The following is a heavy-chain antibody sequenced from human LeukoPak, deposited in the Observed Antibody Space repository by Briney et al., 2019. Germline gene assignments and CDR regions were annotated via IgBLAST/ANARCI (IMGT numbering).Heavy chain of an antibody. CDR3: ARGVAARTDYYYGMDV. CDR1: RYTFTTYY. J-gene: IGHJ6*02. CDR2: INPSGGST. V-gene: IGHV1-46*01. D-gene: IGHD6-6*01. Sequence: ASVKVSCKASRYTFTTYYMHWVRQAPGQGLEWMGIINPSGGSTSYAQKFQGRVTMTRDTSTSTVYMELSSLRSEDTAVYYCARGVAARTDYYYGMDVWGQGTTVTVSS.